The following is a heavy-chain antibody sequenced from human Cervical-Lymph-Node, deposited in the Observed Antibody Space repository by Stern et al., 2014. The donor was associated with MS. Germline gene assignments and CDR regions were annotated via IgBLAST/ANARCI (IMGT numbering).Heavy chain of an antibody. CDR1: GFTFSHYS. CDR3: ARARVGDYARSPHLDS. Sequence: EVHLVESGGGLVKPGESLRLSCDASGFTFSHYSINWVRQAPGKGLEWISSISNNSTHTYYAASVEGLFTISRDSAKDSVSLHMVSLRAEDTAVYYCARARVGDYARSPHLDSWGQGTLVTVSS. V-gene: IGHV3-21*01. D-gene: IGHD4-17*01. J-gene: IGHJ4*02. CDR2: ISNNSTHT.